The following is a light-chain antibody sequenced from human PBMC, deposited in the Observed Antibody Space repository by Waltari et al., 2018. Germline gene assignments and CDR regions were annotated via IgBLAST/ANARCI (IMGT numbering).Light chain of an antibody. Sequence: EIVLTQSPGTLSFSPGERATLSCRASQSVSRYLVWYQQKPGQAPRLLIYGASSRATGIPDRFSGSGSGTDFSLTISRLEPEDFAVYYCQQHGSLPATFGQGTKVEIK. J-gene: IGKJ1*01. V-gene: IGKV3-20*01. CDR2: GAS. CDR3: QQHGSLPAT. CDR1: QSVSRY.